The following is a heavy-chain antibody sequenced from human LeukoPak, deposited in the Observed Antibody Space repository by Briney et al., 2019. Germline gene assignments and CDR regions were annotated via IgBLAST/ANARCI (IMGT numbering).Heavy chain of an antibody. D-gene: IGHD3-22*01. Sequence: GGSLRLSCAASXFTFSSYWMSWVRQAPGKGLEWVANIKQDGSEKYYVDSVKGRFTISRDNAKNSLYLQMNSLRAEDTAVYYCARAPKYYYDSSGYYPNGYWGQGTLVTVSS. CDR1: XFTFSSYW. CDR3: ARAPKYYYDSSGYYPNGY. V-gene: IGHV3-7*05. CDR2: IKQDGSEK. J-gene: IGHJ4*02.